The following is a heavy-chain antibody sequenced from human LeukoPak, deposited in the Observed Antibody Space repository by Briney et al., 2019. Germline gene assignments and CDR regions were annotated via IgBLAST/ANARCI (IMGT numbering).Heavy chain of an antibody. CDR1: GFTFSGSA. D-gene: IGHD6-13*01. CDR2: IRSKANSYAT. V-gene: IGHV3-73*01. J-gene: IGHJ4*02. Sequence: PGGSLRLSCAASGFTFSGSAMHWVRQASGKGLEWVGRIRSKANSYATAYAASVKGRFTISRDDSKNTAYLQMNSLKTEDTAVYYCAHSSSWLYYFDYWGQGTLLTVSS. CDR3: AHSSSWLYYFDY.